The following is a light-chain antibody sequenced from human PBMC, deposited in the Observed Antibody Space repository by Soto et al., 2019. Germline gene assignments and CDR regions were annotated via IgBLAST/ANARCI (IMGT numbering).Light chain of an antibody. CDR2: GAS. V-gene: IGKV3-20*01. J-gene: IGKJ4*01. Sequence: EVVLTQSLGTLSLSPGERATLSCRASQSVDSSTLAWYQQKPGQAPRLLISGASKRATGTPDRFSGSGSGTDFTPTISRLEPEDFAVYYCQRFDDSLTFGGGTKVEIK. CDR1: QSVDSST. CDR3: QRFDDSLT.